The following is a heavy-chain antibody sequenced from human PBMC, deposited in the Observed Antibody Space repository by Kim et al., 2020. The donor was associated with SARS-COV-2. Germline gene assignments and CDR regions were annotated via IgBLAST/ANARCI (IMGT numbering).Heavy chain of an antibody. CDR2: IYYSGST. Sequence: SETLSLTCTVSGGSISSSSYYWGWIRQPPGKGLEWIGSIYYSGSTYYNPSLKSRVTISVDTSKNQFSLKLSSVTAADTAVYYCARQALNATNGIWFGELIYYYYGMDVWGQGTTVTVSS. V-gene: IGHV4-39*01. J-gene: IGHJ6*02. CDR1: GGSISSSSYY. D-gene: IGHD3-10*01. CDR3: ARQALNATNGIWFGELIYYYYGMDV.